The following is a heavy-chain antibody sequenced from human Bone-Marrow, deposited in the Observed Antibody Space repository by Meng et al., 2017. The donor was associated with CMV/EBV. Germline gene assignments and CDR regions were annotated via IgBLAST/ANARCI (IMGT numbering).Heavy chain of an antibody. CDR3: ARTTPYYYGMDV. CDR2: IYYSGST. J-gene: IGHJ6*02. CDR1: GGSISSYY. Sequence: SETLSLTCTVSGGSISSYYWSWIRQPPGKGLEWIGYIYYSGSTNYNPSLKSRVTISVDTSKSQFSLKLSSVTAADTAVYYCARTTPYYYGMDVWGHGTTVTVSS. D-gene: IGHD1-14*01. V-gene: IGHV4-59*01.